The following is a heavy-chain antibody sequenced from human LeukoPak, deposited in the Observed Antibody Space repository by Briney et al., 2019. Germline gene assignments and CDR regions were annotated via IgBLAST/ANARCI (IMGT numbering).Heavy chain of an antibody. J-gene: IGHJ1*01. Sequence: PSETLSPTCTVSGDSITSGSYYWGWIRQTPGKGLEWIGNIYSTGSTSFNPSFKSRLTMSVDTSKNQFSLRLESVTAADSAVYFCARDSGFWLFWGQGTLVTVSS. D-gene: IGHD3-22*01. CDR1: GDSITSGSYY. CDR2: IYSTGST. CDR3: ARDSGFWLF. V-gene: IGHV4-39*07.